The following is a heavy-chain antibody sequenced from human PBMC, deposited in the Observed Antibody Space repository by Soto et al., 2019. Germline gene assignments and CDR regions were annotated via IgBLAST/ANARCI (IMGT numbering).Heavy chain of an antibody. CDR2: IWYDGSNK. V-gene: IGHV3-33*01. CDR1: GFTFSSYG. Sequence: QVQLVESGGGVVQPGRSLRLSCAASGFTFSSYGMHWVRQAPGKGLEWVAVIWYDGSNKYYADSVKGRFTISRDNSKNPLYLQMNSLRAEDTAVYYCARGGGYYDSSGLFDPWGQGTLVTVSS. J-gene: IGHJ5*02. D-gene: IGHD3-22*01. CDR3: ARGGGYYDSSGLFDP.